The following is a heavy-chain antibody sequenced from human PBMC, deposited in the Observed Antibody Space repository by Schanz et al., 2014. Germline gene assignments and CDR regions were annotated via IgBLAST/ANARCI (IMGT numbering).Heavy chain of an antibody. V-gene: IGHV3-23*04. CDR1: GFSFGDFW. D-gene: IGHD6-19*01. Sequence: EVQLVESGGGLVQPGGSLRLSCAASGFSFGDFWMNWVRQAPGKGLEWVSGISDRGDGTNYGDSVRGRFTISRDNSRNTVYLQMNNVGVDDTATYYCVKTDAGWRFDYWGQGTLVIVSS. J-gene: IGHJ4*02. CDR3: VKTDAGWRFDY. CDR2: ISDRGDGT.